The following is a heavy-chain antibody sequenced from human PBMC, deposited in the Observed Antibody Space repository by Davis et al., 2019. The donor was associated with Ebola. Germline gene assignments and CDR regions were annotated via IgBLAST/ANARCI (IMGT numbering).Heavy chain of an antibody. CDR1: GGTFSSYA. Sequence: SVKVSCKASGGTFSSYAISWVRQAPGQGLEWMGGIIPIFGTANYAQKFQGRVTITADKSTSTAYMELSSLRSEDTAVYYCASKLMQQLVRPYYYGMDVWGQGTTVTVSS. J-gene: IGHJ6*02. CDR3: ASKLMQQLVRPYYYGMDV. V-gene: IGHV1-69*06. CDR2: IIPIFGTA. D-gene: IGHD6-13*01.